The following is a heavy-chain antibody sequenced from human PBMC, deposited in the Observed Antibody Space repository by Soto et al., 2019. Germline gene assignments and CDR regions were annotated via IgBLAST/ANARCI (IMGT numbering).Heavy chain of an antibody. D-gene: IGHD3-10*01. J-gene: IGHJ4*02. Sequence: QVQLVQSGAEVKKPGASVKVSCKASGYTFTSYAMHWVRQAPGQRLEWMGWINAGNGNTKYSQKFQGRVTITRDTXXRTDYMELSSLRSEDTAVYYCARDNVYGSGSYPDYWGQGTLVTVSS. CDR2: INAGNGNT. CDR3: ARDNVYGSGSYPDY. V-gene: IGHV1-3*01. CDR1: GYTFTSYA.